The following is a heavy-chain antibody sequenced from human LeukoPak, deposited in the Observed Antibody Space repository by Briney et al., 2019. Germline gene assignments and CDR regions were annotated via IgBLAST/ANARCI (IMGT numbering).Heavy chain of an antibody. D-gene: IGHD3-10*01. J-gene: IGHJ5*02. Sequence: GGSLRLSCAASGFTFSSYAMSWVRQAPGKGLEWVSAISGSGGSTYYADSVKGRFTISRDNSKNTLYLQMNSLRAEDTAVYYCAKAYYYGSGELNWFDPWGQGTLVTVSS. CDR3: AKAYYYGSGELNWFDP. CDR1: GFTFSSYA. V-gene: IGHV3-23*01. CDR2: ISGSGGST.